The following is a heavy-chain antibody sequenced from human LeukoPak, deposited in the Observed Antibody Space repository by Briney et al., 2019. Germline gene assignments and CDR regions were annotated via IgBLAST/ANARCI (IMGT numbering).Heavy chain of an antibody. CDR2: IRYDRSNK. J-gene: IGHJ5*02. D-gene: IGHD6-13*01. CDR3: AKDGVGAAAFDL. V-gene: IGHV3-30*02. CDR1: GFTFSHYG. Sequence: PGGSLRLSCAASGFTFSHYGMHWVRQAPGTGLEWVAFIRYDRSNKYYATSVKGRFTTSRDNSENTLHLQMDTPRSDDTATYYCAKDGVGAAAFDLWGRGTLVTVSS.